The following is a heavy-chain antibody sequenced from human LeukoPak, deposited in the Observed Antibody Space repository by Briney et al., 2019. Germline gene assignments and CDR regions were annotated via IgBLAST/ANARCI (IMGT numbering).Heavy chain of an antibody. CDR1: GVTFSSYA. J-gene: IGHJ4*02. D-gene: IGHD6-19*01. V-gene: IGHV3-30-3*01. Sequence: GGSLRLSCAASGVTFSSYAMHWVRQAPGKGLEWVAVIPYDGSDKYYADSVKGRFTISRDNSKNTLYLQMNSLRAEDTAVYYCARGSGIAVAGTSSPFDYWGQGTLVTVSS. CDR2: IPYDGSDK. CDR3: ARGSGIAVAGTSSPFDY.